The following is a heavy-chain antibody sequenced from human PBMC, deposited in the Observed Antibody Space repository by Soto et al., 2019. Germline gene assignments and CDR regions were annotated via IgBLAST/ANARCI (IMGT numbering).Heavy chain of an antibody. Sequence: SETLSLTCSVSGVSISSYFWSWIRQAPGGGLGWIGYTYHRGSTNYSPSLKSRVAISLDTSENQFSLKVNSVTAADTAVYYCARIGGYHGPLDYWGQGTPVTVSS. CDR3: ARIGGYHGPLDY. D-gene: IGHD6-25*01. J-gene: IGHJ4*02. V-gene: IGHV4-59*01. CDR2: TYHRGST. CDR1: GVSISSYF.